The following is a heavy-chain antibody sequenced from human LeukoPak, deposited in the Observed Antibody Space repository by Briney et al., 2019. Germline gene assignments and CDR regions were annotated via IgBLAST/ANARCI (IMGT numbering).Heavy chain of an antibody. CDR3: ARYGSGPDS. CDR2: IDPRDSQT. CDR1: GYSFSNYW. J-gene: IGHJ4*02. V-gene: IGHV5-10-1*01. D-gene: IGHD3-10*01. Sequence: GESLRISCQGFGYSFSNYWITWVRQLPGKGLEWMGRIDPRDSQTNYTPSFQGHITISSDSSIITAYLEWSSLTVSDTATYYCARYGSGPDSWGQGTLVIVSS.